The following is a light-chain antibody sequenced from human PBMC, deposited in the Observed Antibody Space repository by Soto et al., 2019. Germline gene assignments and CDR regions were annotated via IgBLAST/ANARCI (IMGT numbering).Light chain of an antibody. CDR2: DND. V-gene: IGLV1-44*01. J-gene: IGLJ2*01. CDR3: AAWDDTLL. Sequence: QSVLTQPPSASGTPGQRVTISCSGSRSNIGSNTVNWYQQLPGTAPKLLIYDNDQRPSGVPDRFSGSKSGTSASLAISGLQSEDEDDYYCAAWDDTLLFGGGTQLTVL. CDR1: RSNIGSNT.